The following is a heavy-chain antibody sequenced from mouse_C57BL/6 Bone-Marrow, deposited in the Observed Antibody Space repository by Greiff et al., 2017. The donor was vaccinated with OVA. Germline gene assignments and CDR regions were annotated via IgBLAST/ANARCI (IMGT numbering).Heavy chain of an antibody. CDR2: IFPGSGST. CDR1: GYTFTSYW. J-gene: IGHJ1*03. CDR3: AIVPLYDGYYVYWYFDV. D-gene: IGHD2-3*01. V-gene: IGHV1-55*01. Sequence: QVQLQQPGAELVKPGASVKMSCKASGYTFTSYWITWVKQRPGQGLAWIGDIFPGSGSTNYNEKFKSKATLTVDTSSSTAYMQLSSLTSEDSAVDCGAIVPLYDGYYVYWYFDVWGTGTTVTVSS.